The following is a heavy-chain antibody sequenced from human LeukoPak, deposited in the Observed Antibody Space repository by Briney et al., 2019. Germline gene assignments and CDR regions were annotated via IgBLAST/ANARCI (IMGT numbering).Heavy chain of an antibody. CDR2: ISGYNGKT. V-gene: IGHV1-18*01. CDR3: ARDGDSGYDSFDWFDP. D-gene: IGHD5-12*01. J-gene: IGHJ5*02. Sequence: GASVKVSCKASGYTFISHGINWVRQAPGQGLEWMGWISGYNGKTNYAQNLQGRVTMTTDTSTSTAYMELRSLRFDDTAVYYCARDGDSGYDSFDWFDPWGQGTLVTVSS. CDR1: GYTFISHG.